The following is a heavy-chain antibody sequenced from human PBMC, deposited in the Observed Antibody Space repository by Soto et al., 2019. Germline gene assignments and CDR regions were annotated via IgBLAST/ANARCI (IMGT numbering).Heavy chain of an antibody. CDR1: GFSFSDYY. Sequence: GSLRLSCAASGFSFSDYYMSWIRQAPGKGLEWVSLISTSGSSTDYADSVKGRFTISRDNAKNSLSLQMNSLRAEDTAVYYCANLAKNYYHYMDVWGKGTTVTVSS. CDR3: ANLAKNYYHYMDV. CDR2: ISTSGSST. D-gene: IGHD1-26*01. J-gene: IGHJ6*03. V-gene: IGHV3-11*01.